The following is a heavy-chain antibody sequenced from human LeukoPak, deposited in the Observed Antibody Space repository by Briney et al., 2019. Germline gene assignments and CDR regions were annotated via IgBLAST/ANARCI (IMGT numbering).Heavy chain of an antibody. CDR1: GFNFSSYA. J-gene: IGHJ4*02. CDR2: IWYDGSNK. Sequence: PGGSLRLSCAASGFNFSSYAMHWVRQAPGKGLEWVALIWYDGSNKYYADSVKGRFTSSRDNSKNTLYMQMNSLRVEDTAVYYCARLGSGSSDWGQGTLVTVSS. CDR3: ARLGSGSSD. D-gene: IGHD1-26*01. V-gene: IGHV3-33*01.